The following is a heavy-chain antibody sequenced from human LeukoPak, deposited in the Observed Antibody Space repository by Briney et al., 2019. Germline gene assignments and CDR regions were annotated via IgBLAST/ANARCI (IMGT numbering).Heavy chain of an antibody. D-gene: IGHD3-10*01. CDR3: ARRVRGAPFDY. Sequence: PSETLSLTCAVYGVSFSGYYWSWIRQPPGKGLEWIGEINHSGSTNYNPSLKSRVTISVDTSKNQFSLKLSSVTAADTAVYYCARRVRGAPFDYWGQGTLVTVSS. V-gene: IGHV4-34*01. J-gene: IGHJ4*02. CDR1: GVSFSGYY. CDR2: INHSGST.